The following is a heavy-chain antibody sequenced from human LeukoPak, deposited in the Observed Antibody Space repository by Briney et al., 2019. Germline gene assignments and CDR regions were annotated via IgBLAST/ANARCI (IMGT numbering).Heavy chain of an antibody. CDR2: IYSGGST. CDR1: GFTVSSNY. J-gene: IGHJ4*02. D-gene: IGHD3-22*01. CDR3: ATMRFLDPDYYDSSGYLREDY. Sequence: PGGSLTLSCAASGFTVSSNYMSWVRQAPGKGLEWVSVIYSGGSTYYADSVKGRFTISRHNSKNTLYLQMNSLRAEDTAVYYCATMRFLDPDYYDSSGYLREDYWGQGTLVTVSS. V-gene: IGHV3-53*04.